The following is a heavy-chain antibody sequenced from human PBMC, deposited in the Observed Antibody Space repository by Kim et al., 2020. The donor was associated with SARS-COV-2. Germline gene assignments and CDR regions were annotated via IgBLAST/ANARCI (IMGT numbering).Heavy chain of an antibody. CDR3: ARDHAYCSSTSCYDYYGMDV. V-gene: IGHV3-53*01. Sequence: GGSLRLSCAASGFTVSSNYMSWVRQAPGKGLEWVSVIYSGGSTYYADSVKGRFTISRDNSKNTLYLQMNSLRAEDTAVYYCARDHAYCSSTSCYDYYGMDVWGQGTTVTVSS. J-gene: IGHJ6*02. CDR1: GFTVSSNY. CDR2: IYSGGST. D-gene: IGHD2-2*01.